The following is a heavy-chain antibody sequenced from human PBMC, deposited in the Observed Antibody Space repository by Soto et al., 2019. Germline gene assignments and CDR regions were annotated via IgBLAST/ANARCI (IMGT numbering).Heavy chain of an antibody. CDR1: GVTFSSYI. CDR3: ASHTDLDY. Sequence: PGCSLRLSCAASGVTFSSYIMDWVRQAPGKGLEWVSYISSSSSTIYYADSVKGRFTISRDNAKNSLYLQMNSLRAEDTAVYYCASHTDLDYWGQGTLVTVSS. V-gene: IGHV3-48*01. J-gene: IGHJ4*02. CDR2: ISSSSSTI.